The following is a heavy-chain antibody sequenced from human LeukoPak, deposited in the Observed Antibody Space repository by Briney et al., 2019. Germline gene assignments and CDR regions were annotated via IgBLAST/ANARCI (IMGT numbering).Heavy chain of an antibody. CDR3: ARNYYDSSAYYYFDY. V-gene: IGHV3-66*01. Sequence: PAGSLRLSCAASGFTVSSSYMNWVRQAPGKGLEWVSLIYSGGGTYYADSVKGGFTISRDNSKNTLYLQMNSLRAEDTAVHYCARNYYDSSAYYYFDYWGQGTLVTVSS. J-gene: IGHJ4*02. D-gene: IGHD3-22*01. CDR1: GFTVSSSY. CDR2: IYSGGGT.